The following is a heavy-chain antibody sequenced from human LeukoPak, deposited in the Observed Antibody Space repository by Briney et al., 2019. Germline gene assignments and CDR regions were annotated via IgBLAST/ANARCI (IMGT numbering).Heavy chain of an antibody. CDR3: ARIAAAGTRFDP. CDR2: IIPIFGTA. J-gene: IGHJ5*02. V-gene: IGHV1-69*01. D-gene: IGHD6-13*01. CDR1: GGTFSSYA. Sequence: ASVKVSCKASGGTFSSYAISWVRQAPGQGLEWMGGIIPIFGTANYAQKFQGRVTITADESTSTAYMELSSLRSEDTAVYYCARIAAAGTRFDPWGQGTLVTVSS.